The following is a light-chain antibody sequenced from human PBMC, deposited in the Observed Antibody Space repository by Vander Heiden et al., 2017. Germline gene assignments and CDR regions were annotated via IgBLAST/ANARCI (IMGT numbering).Light chain of an antibody. CDR2: AAS. CDR1: QGISSY. J-gene: IGKJ3*01. V-gene: IGKV1-9*01. Sequence: IQLTQSPSSLSASVGDRVTITCRASQGISSYLAWYQRKPGKAPKRLIYAASTLQSGVPSRFSGSGSGTDFTLTISSLQPEDFATYYCQQLNSYPLFGPGTKVDIK. CDR3: QQLNSYPL.